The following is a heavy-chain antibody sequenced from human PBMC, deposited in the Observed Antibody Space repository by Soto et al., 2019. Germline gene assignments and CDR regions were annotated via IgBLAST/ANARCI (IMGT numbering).Heavy chain of an antibody. CDR2: TYSSGST. CDR1: GGSISSGGYY. J-gene: IGHJ5*02. CDR3: ARGHWFGELSNDNWFDP. V-gene: IGHV4-31*02. Sequence: PSETLSLTCTVSGGSISSGGYYWSWIRQHPGKGLEWIGYTYSSGSTYYNPSLKSRVTISVDTSKNQFSLKLSSVTAADTAVYYCARGHWFGELSNDNWFDPWGQGTLVSVSS. D-gene: IGHD3-10*01.